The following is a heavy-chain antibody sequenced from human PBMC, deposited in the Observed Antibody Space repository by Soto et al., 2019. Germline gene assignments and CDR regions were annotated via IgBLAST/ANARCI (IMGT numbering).Heavy chain of an antibody. V-gene: IGHV3-23*01. Sequence: PGGSLRLSCAASALTFSNYAMSWVRQAPGKGLEWVSAISASGASTYFADFVKGRFTISRDNSKNTLYLQMNSLRAEDTAVYYCARESEDLTSNFDYWGQGTLVTVSS. CDR2: ISASGAST. CDR3: ARESEDLTSNFDY. J-gene: IGHJ4*02. CDR1: ALTFSNYA.